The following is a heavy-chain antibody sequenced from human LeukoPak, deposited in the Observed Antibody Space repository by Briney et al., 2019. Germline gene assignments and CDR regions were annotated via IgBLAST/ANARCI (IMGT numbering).Heavy chain of an antibody. CDR2: IYYTGNT. Sequence: PSETLSLTCTVSGGSISSGGYYWSWIRQHPGKGLEWIGYIYYTGNTHHNPSLKSRVAISIDTSENQFSLKLSSVTAADTAVYYCARTVVKDFWSGYSYYYYYMDVWGKGTTVTVSS. J-gene: IGHJ6*03. CDR1: GGSISSGGYY. CDR3: ARTVVKDFWSGYSYYYYYMDV. D-gene: IGHD3-3*01. V-gene: IGHV4-31*03.